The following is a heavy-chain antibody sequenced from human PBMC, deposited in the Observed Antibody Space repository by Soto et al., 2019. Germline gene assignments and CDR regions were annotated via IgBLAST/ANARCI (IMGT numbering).Heavy chain of an antibody. CDR3: ARDWELGSYFDY. V-gene: IGHV1-69*13. CDR1: GGTFSSYA. J-gene: IGHJ4*02. D-gene: IGHD1-26*01. CDR2: IIPIFGTA. Sequence: EASVKVSCKASGGTFSSYAISWVRQAPGQGLEWMGGIIPIFGTANYAQKFQGRVTITADESMSTAYMELSSLRSEDTAVYYCARDWELGSYFDYWGQGTLVTVSS.